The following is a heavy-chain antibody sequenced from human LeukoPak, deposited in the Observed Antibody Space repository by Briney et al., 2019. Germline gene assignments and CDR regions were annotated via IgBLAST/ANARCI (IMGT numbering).Heavy chain of an antibody. V-gene: IGHV3-21*01. CDR2: ISSSSSYI. D-gene: IGHD6-13*01. CDR1: GFTFSSYS. CDR3: ARDAIAAAGIYYYYGMDV. Sequence: NPWGSLRLSCAASGFTFSSYSMNWVRQAPGKGLEWVSSISSSSSYIYYADSVKGRFTISRDNAKNSLYLQMNSLRAEDTAVYYCARDAIAAAGIYYYYGMDVWGQGTTVTVSS. J-gene: IGHJ6*02.